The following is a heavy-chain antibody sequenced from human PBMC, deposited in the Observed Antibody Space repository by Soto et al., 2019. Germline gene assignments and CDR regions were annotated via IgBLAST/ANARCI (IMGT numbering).Heavy chain of an antibody. D-gene: IGHD2-2*01. V-gene: IGHV1-69*12. CDR3: ARGYCISTSCYGIDFYYYYGMDV. CDR1: GGTFSSYA. J-gene: IGHJ6*02. CDR2: IIPIFGTA. Sequence: QVQLVQSGAEVKKPGSSVKVSCKASGGTFSSYAISWVRQAPGQGLEWMGGIIPIFGTANYAQKFQGRVTITADESTSTAYMELSSLRSEDTAVYYCARGYCISTSCYGIDFYYYYGMDVWGQGTTVTVSS.